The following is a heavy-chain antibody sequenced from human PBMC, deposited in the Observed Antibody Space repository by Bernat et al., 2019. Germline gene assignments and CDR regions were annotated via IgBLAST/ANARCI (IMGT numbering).Heavy chain of an antibody. Sequence: EVQLVESGGGLVQPGRSLRLSCAASGFTFDDYAMHWVRQAPGKGLEWVSGISWNSGSIGYADSVKGRLTISRDNAKNSLYLQMNSLRAEDTALYYCAKAPWIAARPSWFDYWGQGTLVTVSS. CDR1: GFTFDDYA. D-gene: IGHD6-6*01. CDR2: ISWNSGSI. CDR3: AKAPWIAARPSWFDY. V-gene: IGHV3-9*01. J-gene: IGHJ4*02.